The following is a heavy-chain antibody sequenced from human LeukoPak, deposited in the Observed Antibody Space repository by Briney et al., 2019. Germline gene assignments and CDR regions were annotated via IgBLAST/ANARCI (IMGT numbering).Heavy chain of an antibody. CDR3: ARPGITAFDI. Sequence: GGSLRLSCAASGFTFSSYSMNWVRQAPGKGLEWVSSISSSSSYIYYADSVKGRITTSRDNAKNSVSLYMNSLRAEDSAVYYCARPGITAFDIWGQGTMVTVSS. CDR1: GFTFSSYS. D-gene: IGHD3-10*01. J-gene: IGHJ3*02. V-gene: IGHV3-21*06. CDR2: ISSSSSYI.